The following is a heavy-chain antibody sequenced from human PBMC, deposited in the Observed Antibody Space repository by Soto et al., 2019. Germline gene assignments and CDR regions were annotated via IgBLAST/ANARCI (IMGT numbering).Heavy chain of an antibody. D-gene: IGHD2-2*02. Sequence: EVPLLESGGGLVQPGGSLRLSCAASGFTFSSYAMSWVRQAPGKGLEWVAAISGSSGGTYYADSVKGRFAISRDNSKNTLYLQMNSLRAEDTAVYYCAKDRGSGSTSWYNGWFDPWGQGTLVTVSS. CDR1: GFTFSSYA. V-gene: IGHV3-23*01. CDR2: ISGSSGGT. J-gene: IGHJ5*02. CDR3: AKDRGSGSTSWYNGWFDP.